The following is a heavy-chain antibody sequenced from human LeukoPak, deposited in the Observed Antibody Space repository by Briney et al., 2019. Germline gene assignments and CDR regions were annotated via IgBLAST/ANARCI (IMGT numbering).Heavy chain of an antibody. Sequence: ASVKVSCKASGYTFTSYYMHWVRQAPGQGLEWMGWNSAYNGNTNYAQKLQGRVTMTTDTSTSTAYMELRSLRSDDTAVYYCARIDVDTAINYWGQGTLVTVSS. CDR3: ARIDVDTAINY. CDR1: GYTFTSYY. J-gene: IGHJ4*02. CDR2: NSAYNGNT. V-gene: IGHV1-18*04. D-gene: IGHD5-18*01.